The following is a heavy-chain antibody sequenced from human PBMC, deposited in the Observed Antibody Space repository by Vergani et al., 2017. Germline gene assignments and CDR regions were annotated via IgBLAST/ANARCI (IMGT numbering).Heavy chain of an antibody. CDR1: GYTFTSYA. D-gene: IGHD3-22*01. Sequence: QVQLVQSGAEVKKPGASVKVSCKASGYTFTSYAMHWVRQAPGQRLEWMGWINAGNGNTKYSQKFQGRVTITRDTSASTAYMELSSLRSEDTAVYYCARWQGRYYDSSGYYLLGYWGQGTLVTVSS. CDR2: INAGNGNT. CDR3: ARWQGRYYDSSGYYLLGY. V-gene: IGHV1-3*01. J-gene: IGHJ4*02.